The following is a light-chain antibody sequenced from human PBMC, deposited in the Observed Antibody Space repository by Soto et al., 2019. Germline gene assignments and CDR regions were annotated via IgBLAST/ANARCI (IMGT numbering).Light chain of an antibody. CDR1: QSVDSSF. Sequence: DIVLTQSPGSLSLSPGERATLSCRASQSVDSSFFAWYQQKPGQAPRILIYGASKRATGTPDRFSGSGSGTDFSLTITRVEPEDFAVYYCQQYVSSVTFGQGTKVEIK. CDR2: GAS. CDR3: QQYVSSVT. J-gene: IGKJ1*01. V-gene: IGKV3-20*01.